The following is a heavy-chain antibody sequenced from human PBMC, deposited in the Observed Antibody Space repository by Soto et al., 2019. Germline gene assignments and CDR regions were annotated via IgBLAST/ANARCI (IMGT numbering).Heavy chain of an antibody. CDR2: VYYTGST. D-gene: IGHD2-15*01. Sequence: SETLSLTCTVSGDSTSSNYWSWIRQPPGKGLEWIGYVYYTGSTEYNPSLESRVTISIDTSKNQFSLKLSSVTAADTAVYYCARHTPAISISDHWGQGTLVTVSS. V-gene: IGHV4-59*08. CDR3: ARHTPAISISDH. J-gene: IGHJ4*02. CDR1: GDSTSSNY.